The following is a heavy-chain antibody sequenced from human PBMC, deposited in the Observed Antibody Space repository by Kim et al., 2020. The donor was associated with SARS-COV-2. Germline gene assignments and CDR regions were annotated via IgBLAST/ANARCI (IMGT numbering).Heavy chain of an antibody. CDR1: GGSISSSSYY. D-gene: IGHD3-9*01. Sequence: SETLSLTCTVSGGSISSSSYYWGWIRQPPGKGLEWIGSIYYSGSTYYNPSLKSRVTISVDTSKNQFSLKLSSVTAADTAVYYCASSSLRYFDWLLSHFD. V-gene: IGHV4-39*07. CDR2: IYYSGST. J-gene: IGHJ4*01. CDR3: ASSSLRYFDWLLSHFD.